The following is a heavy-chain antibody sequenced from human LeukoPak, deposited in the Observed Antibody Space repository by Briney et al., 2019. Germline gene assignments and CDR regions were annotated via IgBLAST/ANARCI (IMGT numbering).Heavy chain of an antibody. V-gene: IGHV3-7*05. CDR2: IRQDGGGK. CDR3: ARDSGSYRYFDY. CDR1: GFTFSSYW. D-gene: IGHD1-26*01. J-gene: IGHJ4*02. Sequence: GGSLRLSCAASGFTFSSYWMNRVRQAPGKGLEWVANIRQDGGGKYYVDSVEGRFTISRDNAKNSLYLQMNSLRAEDTAVYYCARDSGSYRYFDYWGQGTLVTVSS.